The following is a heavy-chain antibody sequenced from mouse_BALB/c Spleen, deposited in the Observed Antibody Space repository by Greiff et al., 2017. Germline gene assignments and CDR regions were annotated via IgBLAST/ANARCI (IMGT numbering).Heavy chain of an antibody. CDR1: GYTFSSYW. Sequence: VQLQQSGAELMKPGASVKISCKATGYTFSSYWIEWVKQRPGQGLEWIGEILPGSGSTNYNEKFKGKATFTADTSSNTAYMQLSSLTSEDSAVYYCARRAYYGNPRFAYWGQGTLVTVSA. D-gene: IGHD2-10*01. CDR2: ILPGSGST. V-gene: IGHV1-9*01. CDR3: ARRAYYGNPRFAY. J-gene: IGHJ3*01.